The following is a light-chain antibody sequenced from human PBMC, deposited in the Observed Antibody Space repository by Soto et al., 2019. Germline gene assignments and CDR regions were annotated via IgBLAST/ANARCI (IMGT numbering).Light chain of an antibody. V-gene: IGLV2-11*01. CDR2: DVS. CDR1: SSDVGGYNY. J-gene: IGLJ1*01. Sequence: QSVLAQPRSVSGSPGQSVTISCTGTSSDVGGYNYVSWYQQHPGKAPKLMIYDVSKRPSGVPDRFSGSKSGNTASLTISGLQAEDEADYYCCSYAGSYCYVFGTGTKVNVL. CDR3: CSYAGSYCYV.